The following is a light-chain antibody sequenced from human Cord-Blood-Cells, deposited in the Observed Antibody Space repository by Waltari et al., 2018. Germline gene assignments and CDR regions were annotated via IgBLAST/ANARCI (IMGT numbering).Light chain of an antibody. Sequence: DIQLTQSPSFLPASVGDRVTITYRASQGISSYLAWYQQKPGKAPKLLIYAASTLQSGLPSRFSGSGAGTEFTLTISRVQPEDFASYYCQQLNSYPRTFGQGTKVEIK. V-gene: IGKV1-9*01. CDR2: AAS. CDR3: QQLNSYPRT. CDR1: QGISSY. J-gene: IGKJ1*01.